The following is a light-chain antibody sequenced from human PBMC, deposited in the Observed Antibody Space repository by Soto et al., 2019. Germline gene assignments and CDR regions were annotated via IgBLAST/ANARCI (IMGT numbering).Light chain of an antibody. CDR3: HQSYSTPPYT. CDR2: AAS. V-gene: IGKV1-39*01. Sequence: DIQMTQSPSSLSASVGDRVTITCRASQSISSYLNWYQQKPGKAPKLLIYAASSLQSGVPSRFSSSGSGTDFTLTISSLQPEDFATYYCHQSYSTPPYTFGQGTKLEIK. CDR1: QSISSY. J-gene: IGKJ2*01.